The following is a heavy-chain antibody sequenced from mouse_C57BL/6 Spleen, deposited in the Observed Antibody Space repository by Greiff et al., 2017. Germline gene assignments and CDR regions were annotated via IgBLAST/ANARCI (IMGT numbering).Heavy chain of an antibody. J-gene: IGHJ2*01. D-gene: IGHD2-4*01. CDR2: IYPGDGDT. Sequence: LQESGAELVKPGASVKISCKASGYAFSSYWMNWVKQRPGKGLEWIGQIYPGDGDTNYNGKFKGKATLTADKSSSTAYMQLSSLTSEDSAVYFCARRIYYDLYYFDYWGQGTTLTVSS. CDR1: GYAFSSYW. V-gene: IGHV1-80*01. CDR3: ARRIYYDLYYFDY.